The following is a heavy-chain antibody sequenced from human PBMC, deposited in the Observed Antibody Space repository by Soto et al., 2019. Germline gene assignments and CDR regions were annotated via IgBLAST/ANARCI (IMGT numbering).Heavy chain of an antibody. V-gene: IGHV3-23*01. D-gene: IGHD3-22*01. CDR2: ISGGGGST. CDR1: GFTFSSYA. J-gene: IGHJ4*02. CDR3: AKDRAYDSSGYYHGPFDY. Sequence: EVQLLESGGGLVQPGGSLRLSCAASGFTFSSYAMSWVRQAPGKGLEWVSAISGGGGSTYYADSVKGRFTPSRDNSKNTLYLQMNSLRAEDTALYYCAKDRAYDSSGYYHGPFDYWGQGTLVTVSS.